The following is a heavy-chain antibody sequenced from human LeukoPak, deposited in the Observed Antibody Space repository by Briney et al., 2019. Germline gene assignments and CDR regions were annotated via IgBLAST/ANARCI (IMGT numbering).Heavy chain of an antibody. V-gene: IGHV3-48*03. CDR3: ARELWTGYSYVYGAFDY. CDR2: ISSSGSTI. CDR1: GFTFSTYE. J-gene: IGHJ4*02. D-gene: IGHD5-18*01. Sequence: GGSLRLSCAASGFTFSTYEMNWVRQAPGKGLEWISYISSSGSTIYYADSVKGRFTISRDNAKNSLYLQMNSLRAEDTALYHCARELWTGYSYVYGAFDYWGQGSLVTVSS.